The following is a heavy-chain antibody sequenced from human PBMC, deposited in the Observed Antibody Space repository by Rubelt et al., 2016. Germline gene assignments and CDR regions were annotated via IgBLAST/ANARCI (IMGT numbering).Heavy chain of an antibody. V-gene: IGHV4-4*07. D-gene: IGHD3-3*01. Sequence: QVQLQESGPGLVKPSETLSLTCTVSGGAISTYYWNWIRQPAGKGLEWIGRIYTSGSTTNNPSLTSRVTLSVDTSKNQFSLKLSSGTAADTAVYYCARDSRGYDCWSSWGQGTLVTVSS. J-gene: IGHJ4*02. CDR2: IYTSGST. CDR1: GGAISTYY. CDR3: ARDSRGYDCWSS.